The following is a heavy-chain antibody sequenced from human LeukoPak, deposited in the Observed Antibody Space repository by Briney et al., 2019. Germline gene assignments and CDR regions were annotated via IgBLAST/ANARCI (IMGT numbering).Heavy chain of an antibody. CDR1: GGSISSYY. J-gene: IGHJ3*02. D-gene: IGHD2-8*01. CDR3: ARDRGVLRVAFDI. V-gene: IGHV4-59*01. CDR2: IYYSGST. Sequence: SETLSLTCTVAGGSISSYYWSWLPQPPGKGLEWMGYIYYSGSTNYNPSLKSRVTISVDTSKNQCSLKLNSVTAADTAVYYCARDRGVLRVAFDIWGQGTMVTVSS.